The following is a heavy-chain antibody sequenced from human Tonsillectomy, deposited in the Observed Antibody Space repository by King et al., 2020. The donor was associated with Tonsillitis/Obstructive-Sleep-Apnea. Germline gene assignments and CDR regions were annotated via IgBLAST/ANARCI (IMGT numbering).Heavy chain of an antibody. Sequence: WIGWVRQMPGKCLEWTGIIYPGDSDTRYSPSFQGQVTISADKSISTAYLQWRSLKASDTTIYYCARQSSSGSFDYWGQGTLVTVSS. J-gene: IGHJ4*02. CDR1: W. V-gene: IGHV5-51*01. CDR3: ARQSSSGSFDY. D-gene: IGHD6-19*01. CDR2: IYPGDSDT.